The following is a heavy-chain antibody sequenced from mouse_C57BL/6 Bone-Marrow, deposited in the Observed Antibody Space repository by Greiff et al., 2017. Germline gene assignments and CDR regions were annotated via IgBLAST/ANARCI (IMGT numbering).Heavy chain of an antibody. J-gene: IGHJ4*01. CDR1: GYAFSSSW. V-gene: IGHV1-82*01. CDR3: ARAAYGNYPMDY. Sequence: VQLQQSGPELVTPGASVKISCKASGYAFSSSWMNWVKQRPGKGLEWIGRIYPGDGDTNYNGKFKGKATLTADKSSSTAYMQLSSLTSEDSAVYFCARAAYGNYPMDYWGQGTSVTVSS. CDR2: IYPGDGDT. D-gene: IGHD2-1*01.